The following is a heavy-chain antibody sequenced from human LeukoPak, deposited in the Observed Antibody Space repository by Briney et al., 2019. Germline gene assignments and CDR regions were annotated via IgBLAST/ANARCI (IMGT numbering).Heavy chain of an antibody. V-gene: IGHV3-21*01. CDR3: ARDEGIVRAMNSKAVAH. J-gene: IGHJ4*02. CDR1: GFIFSSYT. CDR2: ISGISSHI. D-gene: IGHD1-26*01. Sequence: GRSLRLSCAASGFIFSSYTMHWVRHAPGKGLESLSSISGISSHIHYGDSVKGRFTISRDNAKSSVCLQMNSLRVEDTAVYYCARDEGIVRAMNSKAVAHWGPGTLVIV.